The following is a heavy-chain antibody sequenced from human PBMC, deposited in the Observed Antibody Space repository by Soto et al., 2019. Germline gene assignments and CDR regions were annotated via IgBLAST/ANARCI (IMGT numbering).Heavy chain of an antibody. CDR2: IYWDDDK. CDR3: AHRSKPHIGYGLFDN. D-gene: IGHD5-12*01. CDR1: GLPLTSYGVG. J-gene: IGHJ4*02. V-gene: IGHV2-5*02. Sequence: QITLKESGPALVKPTQTLTVTCSVSGLPLTSYGVGVAWIRQRPGKALEWLGIIYWDDDKRYSPPLQTRVTITKDTSNNQVALTLTRMDPVDSGTYFCAHRSKPHIGYGLFDNLGPGT.